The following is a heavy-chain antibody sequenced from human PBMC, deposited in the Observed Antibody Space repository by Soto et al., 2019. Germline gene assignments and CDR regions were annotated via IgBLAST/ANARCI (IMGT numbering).Heavy chain of an antibody. V-gene: IGHV1-18*04. Sequence: ASVKVSCKASGYTFTSYGISWVRQAPGQGLDWMGWISAYNGNTNYAQKLQGRVTMTTDTSTSTAYMELRSLRSDDTAVYYCARVIITIFGVVIPPGYWGQGTLVTVSS. D-gene: IGHD3-3*01. J-gene: IGHJ4*02. CDR1: GYTFTSYG. CDR3: ARVIITIFGVVIPPGY. CDR2: ISAYNGNT.